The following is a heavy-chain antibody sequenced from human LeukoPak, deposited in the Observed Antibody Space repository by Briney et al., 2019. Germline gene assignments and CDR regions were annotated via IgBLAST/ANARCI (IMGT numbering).Heavy chain of an antibody. D-gene: IGHD2-15*01. V-gene: IGHV3-73*01. CDR1: GFTFGGSG. Sequence: GSLRLSCAASGFTFGGSGMHWVRQASGKGLEWVGRIRSKANSYATAYAASVKGRFTISRDDSKNTMYLQMNSLKTEDTAVYYCTTDSSGYWGQGILVTVSS. J-gene: IGHJ4*02. CDR2: IRSKANSYAT. CDR3: TTDSSGY.